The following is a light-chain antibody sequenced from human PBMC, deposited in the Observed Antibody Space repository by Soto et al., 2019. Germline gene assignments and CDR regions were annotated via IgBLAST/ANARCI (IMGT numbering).Light chain of an antibody. V-gene: IGLV7-43*01. J-gene: IGLJ2*01. Sequence: QAVVTQKPSLTVSPGGTVTLTCASSTGAVTSAYYPNWFQQKPGQAPRALIYSTDSKHSWTPARFSGSLLGGKAALTLSGVQPEDEADYYCLLYYGAAVVFGGGTKLTVL. CDR1: TGAVTSAYY. CDR2: STD. CDR3: LLYYGAAVV.